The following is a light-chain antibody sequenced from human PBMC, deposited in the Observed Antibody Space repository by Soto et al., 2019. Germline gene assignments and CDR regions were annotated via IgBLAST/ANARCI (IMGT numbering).Light chain of an antibody. CDR1: RSLLQTNGNTY. V-gene: IGKV2-28*01. J-gene: IGKJ4*01. CDR3: MQALQTTFT. CDR2: LAT. Sequence: DIVMTQSPLSLPVTPGEPASISCRSSRSLLQTNGNTYLDWYLQKPGQSPQLLISLATNRASGVPDRFSGSGSGTDFTLQISRVEAEDVGVYYCMQALQTTFTFGGGTKVDIX.